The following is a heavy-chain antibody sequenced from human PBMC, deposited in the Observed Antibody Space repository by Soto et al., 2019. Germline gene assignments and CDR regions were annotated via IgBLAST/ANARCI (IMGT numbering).Heavy chain of an antibody. J-gene: IGHJ4*02. D-gene: IGHD6-19*01. V-gene: IGHV4-59*01. CDR1: GGSISSYY. CDR2: IYYSGST. Sequence: SETLSLTCTVSGGSISSYYWSWIRQPPGKGLEWIGYIYYSGSTNYNPSLKSRVTISVDTSKNQFSLKLNSVTAADTAVYYCARIGGIAVAGADYWGQGTLVTVSS. CDR3: ARIGGIAVAGADY.